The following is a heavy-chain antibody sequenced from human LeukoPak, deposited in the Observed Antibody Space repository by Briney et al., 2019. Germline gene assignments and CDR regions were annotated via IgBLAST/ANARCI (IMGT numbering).Heavy chain of an antibody. CDR1: GFTFSSYW. V-gene: IGHV3-7*01. D-gene: IGHD1-26*01. CDR3: ARESGGQWELLPDAALDY. CDR2: IKQDGSEK. Sequence: GGSLRLSCAASGFTFSSYWMSWVRQAPGKGLEWVANIKQDGSEKYYVDSVKGRFTISRDNAKNSLYLQMNSLRAEDTAVYYCARESGGQWELLPDAALDYWGQGTLVTVSS. J-gene: IGHJ4*02.